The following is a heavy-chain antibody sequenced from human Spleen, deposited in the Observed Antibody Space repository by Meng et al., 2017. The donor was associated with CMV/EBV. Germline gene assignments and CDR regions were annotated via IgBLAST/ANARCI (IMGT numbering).Heavy chain of an antibody. V-gene: IGHV1-18*04. D-gene: IGHD3-3*01. CDR1: GYTFTGYY. CDR2: INAYNGNT. J-gene: IGHJ4*02. Sequence: ASVKVSCKASGYTFTGYYMHWVRQAPGQGLGWMGWINAYNGNTNYAQKLQGRVTMTTDTSTSTAYMELRSLRSDDTAVYYCARVLFWSGYYIGQGSYYFDYWGQGTLVTVSS. CDR3: ARVLFWSGYYIGQGSYYFDY.